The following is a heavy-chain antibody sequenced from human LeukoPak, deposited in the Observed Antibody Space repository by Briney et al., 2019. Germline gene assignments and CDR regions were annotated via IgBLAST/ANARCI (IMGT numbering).Heavy chain of an antibody. CDR2: IYHSGST. V-gene: IGHV4-30-2*01. Sequence: LRLSCAASGFTFSSYAMSWVRQAPGKGLEWIGYIYHSGSTYYNPSLKSRVTISVDRSKNQFSLKLSSVTAADTAVYYCARDSGGSYYEGAFDIWGQGTMVTVSS. J-gene: IGHJ3*02. D-gene: IGHD1-26*01. CDR1: GFTFSSYA. CDR3: ARDSGGSYYEGAFDI.